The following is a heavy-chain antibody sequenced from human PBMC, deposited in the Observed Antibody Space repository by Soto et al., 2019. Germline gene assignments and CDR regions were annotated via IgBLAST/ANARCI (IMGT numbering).Heavy chain of an antibody. CDR1: GFTFSSYG. CDR2: IWYDGSNK. V-gene: IGHV3-33*01. Sequence: GSLRLSCAASGFTFSSYGMHWVRQAPGKGLEWVAVIWYDGSNKYYADSVKGRFTISRDNSKNTLYLQMNSLRAEDTAVYYCARDGGYDSSGYYLDYWGQGTLVTVSS. D-gene: IGHD3-22*01. CDR3: ARDGGYDSSGYYLDY. J-gene: IGHJ4*02.